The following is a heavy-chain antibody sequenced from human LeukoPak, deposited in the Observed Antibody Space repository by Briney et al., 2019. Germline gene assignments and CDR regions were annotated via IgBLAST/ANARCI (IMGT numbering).Heavy chain of an antibody. D-gene: IGHD2-8*01. CDR3: ASPRGYCTNGVCDAFDS. CDR2: ISSSSNTI. Sequence: GGSLRLSCAASGFTFSTYSMSWVRQAAGKGLEWVSYISSSSNTIYYADSVHGIFAISTDNAKHSLYLQMNSLRAEDTAVYYCASPRGYCTNGVCDAFDSWGQGTLVTVSS. CDR1: GFTFSTYS. J-gene: IGHJ4*02. V-gene: IGHV3-48*01.